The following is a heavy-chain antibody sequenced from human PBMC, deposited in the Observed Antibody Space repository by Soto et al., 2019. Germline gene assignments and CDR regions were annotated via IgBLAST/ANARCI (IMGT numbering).Heavy chain of an antibody. V-gene: IGHV4-59*01. Sequence: PSETLSLTCTISGGSISVYYWSWVRQPPGHELEWIGYIYASGSPYYNPSLRSRVTISADTSKNQISLNLTSPTAADPAVYSCAGGVGSSPPRYWGRGTLVTVSS. CDR3: AGGVGSSPPRY. CDR1: GGSISVYY. CDR2: IYASGSP. J-gene: IGHJ4*02. D-gene: IGHD1-26*01.